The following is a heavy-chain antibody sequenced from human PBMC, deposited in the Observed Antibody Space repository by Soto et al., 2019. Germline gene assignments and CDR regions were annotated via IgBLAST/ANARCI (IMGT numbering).Heavy chain of an antibody. D-gene: IGHD6-13*01. V-gene: IGHV1-69*13. CDR1: GGTFSSYA. CDR2: IIPIFGTA. Sequence: ASVKVSCKASGGTFSSYAISWVRQAPGQGLEWMGGIIPIFGTANYAQKFQGRVTITADESTSTAYMELSSLRSEDTAVYYCARRFSEAGTPYFDYWGQGTLVTVSS. CDR3: ARRFSEAGTPYFDY. J-gene: IGHJ4*02.